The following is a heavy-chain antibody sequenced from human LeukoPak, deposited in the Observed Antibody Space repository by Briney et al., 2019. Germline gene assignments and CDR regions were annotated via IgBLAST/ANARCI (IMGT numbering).Heavy chain of an antibody. Sequence: GGSLRLSCAASGFTFSSYSMNWVRQAPGKGLEWVSSISSSSSYIYYADSVKGRFTISRDNAKNSLYLQMNSLRAEDTAVYYCARREITFGGVSHPWGQGTLVTVSS. CDR2: ISSSSSYI. CDR1: GFTFSSYS. D-gene: IGHD3-16*01. V-gene: IGHV3-21*01. J-gene: IGHJ5*02. CDR3: ARREITFGGVSHP.